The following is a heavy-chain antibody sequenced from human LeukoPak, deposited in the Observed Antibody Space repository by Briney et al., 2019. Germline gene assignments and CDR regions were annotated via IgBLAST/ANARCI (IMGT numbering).Heavy chain of an antibody. D-gene: IGHD6-13*01. CDR3: ARVSWYWFDP. V-gene: IGHV4-39*07. Sequence: SETLSLTCTVSGGSISSSSYYWGWIRQPPGKGLEWIRSIYYSGSTYYNPSLKSRVTISVDTSKNQFSLKLSSVTAADTAVYYCARVSWYWFDPWGQGTLVTVSS. CDR1: GGSISSSSYY. J-gene: IGHJ5*02. CDR2: IYYSGST.